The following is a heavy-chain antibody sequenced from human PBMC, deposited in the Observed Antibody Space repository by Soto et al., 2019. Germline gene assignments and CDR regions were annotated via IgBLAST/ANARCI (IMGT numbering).Heavy chain of an antibody. D-gene: IGHD3-22*01. CDR2: ISGSGGST. Sequence: GWSLRLSCAASGFTFSSYAMSWVRQAPGKGLEWVSAISGSGGSTYYADSVKGRFTISRDNSKNTLYLQMNSLRAEDTAVYYYAKVDNYYYDRSGYPDYYDYWGQGPLVTVSP. J-gene: IGHJ4*02. V-gene: IGHV3-23*01. CDR1: GFTFSSYA. CDR3: AKVDNYYYDRSGYPDYYDY.